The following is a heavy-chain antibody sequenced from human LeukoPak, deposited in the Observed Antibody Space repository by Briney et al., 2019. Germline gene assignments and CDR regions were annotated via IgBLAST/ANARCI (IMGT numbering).Heavy chain of an antibody. CDR1: GGSISSSSYY. V-gene: IGHV4-39*01. J-gene: IGHJ5*02. CDR3: ARGANWFDP. Sequence: PSETLSLTCTVSGGSISSSSYYWGWIRQPPGKGLEWIGSIYYSGSTYYNPSLKSRVTISVDTSKNQFSLKLSSVTAAETAVYYCARGANWFDPCGQGTLVTVSS. CDR2: IYYSGST.